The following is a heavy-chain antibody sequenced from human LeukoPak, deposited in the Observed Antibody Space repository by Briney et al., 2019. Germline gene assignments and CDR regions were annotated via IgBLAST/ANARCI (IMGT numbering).Heavy chain of an antibody. J-gene: IGHJ4*02. D-gene: IGHD3-16*01. Sequence: GGSLRLSCAASGFTLSSYAMSWVRQAPGKGLEWVSVIYSGGSTYYADSVKGRFTISRDNSKNTLYLQMNTLRAEDTAVYYCARFINAYSGRGDYWGQGTLVTVSS. V-gene: IGHV3-53*01. CDR2: IYSGGST. CDR3: ARFINAYSGRGDY. CDR1: GFTLSSYA.